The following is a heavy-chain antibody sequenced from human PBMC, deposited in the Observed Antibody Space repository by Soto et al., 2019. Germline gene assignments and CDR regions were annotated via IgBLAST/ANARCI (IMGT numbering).Heavy chain of an antibody. Sequence: EVQLVESGGGLVKPGGSLRLSCAASGFTFSNAWMSWVLQAPGKGLDWVGRIKSKADGGTTDYAAPVKGRFTISKDDSKNTLYLQMNSLKTEDTAVYYCTKAEVVVVNWFDPWGQGTLVTVSS. CDR3: TKAEVVVVNWFDP. CDR2: IKSKADGGTT. CDR1: GFTFSNAW. V-gene: IGHV3-15*01. D-gene: IGHD3-22*01. J-gene: IGHJ5*02.